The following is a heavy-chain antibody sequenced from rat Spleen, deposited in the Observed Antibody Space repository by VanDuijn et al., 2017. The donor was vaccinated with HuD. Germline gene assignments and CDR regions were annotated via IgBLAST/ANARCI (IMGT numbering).Heavy chain of an antibody. CDR2: IRGNGNA. D-gene: IGHD1-4*01. CDR1: GFSLSNYG. CDR3: AKETGYNSYFDY. V-gene: IGHV2-13*01. J-gene: IGHJ2*01. Sequence: QVQLQESGPGLVQPSQTLSLTCTVSGFSLSNYGLIWVRQPPGKGLEWMGVIRGNGNANYNSPLKSRLSISRDTSKSQVYLEMTSLQTEDTATYYCAKETGYNSYFDYWGQGVMVTVSS.